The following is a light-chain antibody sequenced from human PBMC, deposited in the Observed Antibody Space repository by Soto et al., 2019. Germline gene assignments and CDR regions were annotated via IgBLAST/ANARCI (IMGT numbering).Light chain of an antibody. CDR3: QKYNSAPLT. CDR1: QGIAPY. CDR2: ATS. J-gene: IGKJ4*01. V-gene: IGKV1-27*01. Sequence: DVQMTHSPSSLSEFVGDRVTITCRASQGIAPYLAWFQQKPGKVPKLLIYATSTLQSGVPSRFSGSGSGTDFTLTINSLQPEDVGTYYCQKYNSAPLTFGGGTKV.